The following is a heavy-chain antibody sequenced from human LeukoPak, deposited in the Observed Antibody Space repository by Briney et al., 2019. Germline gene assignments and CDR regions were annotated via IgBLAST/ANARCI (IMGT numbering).Heavy chain of an antibody. Sequence: PSETLSLTCTVSGGSISSYSWSWIRQPPGKGLEWIGYIYYIGSANYNPSLKSRVTISVDTSKNQFSLKLSSVTAADTALYYCARNKKATYGFGEVSDYYYYGMDVWGQGTTVTVSS. D-gene: IGHD3-10*01. V-gene: IGHV4-59*01. CDR2: IYYIGSA. J-gene: IGHJ6*02. CDR1: GGSISSYS. CDR3: ARNKKATYGFGEVSDYYYYGMDV.